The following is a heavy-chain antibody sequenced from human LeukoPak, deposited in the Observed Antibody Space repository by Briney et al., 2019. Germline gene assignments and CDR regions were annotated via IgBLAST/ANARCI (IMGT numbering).Heavy chain of an antibody. Sequence: SETLSLTCTVSGGSISSSDYYWGWLRQPPGKGLEWIGSIYYSVTTYYNPSLKSRVTISVDTSKNQFSRKLNSVTAADTAVYYCARDRLRWPKIDYWGQGTLVTVSS. J-gene: IGHJ4*02. CDR2: IYYSVTT. V-gene: IGHV4-39*07. D-gene: IGHD4-23*01. CDR1: GGSISSSDYY. CDR3: ARDRLRWPKIDY.